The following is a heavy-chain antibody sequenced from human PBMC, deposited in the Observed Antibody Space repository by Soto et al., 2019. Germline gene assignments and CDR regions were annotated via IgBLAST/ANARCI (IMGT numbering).Heavy chain of an antibody. D-gene: IGHD2-15*01. CDR2: ISAYNGNT. V-gene: IGHV1-18*01. CDR3: ARDGGKKRKLGVGSDAFDI. J-gene: IGHJ3*02. Sequence: ASVKVSCKASGYTFTSYGISWVRQAPGQGLEWMGWISAYNGNTNYAQKLQGRVTMTTDTSTSTAYMELRSLRSDDTAVYYCARDGGKKRKLGVGSDAFDIWGQGTMVTVSS. CDR1: GYTFTSYG.